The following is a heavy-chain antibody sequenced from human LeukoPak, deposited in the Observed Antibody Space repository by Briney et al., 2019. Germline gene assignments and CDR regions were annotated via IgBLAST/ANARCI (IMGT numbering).Heavy chain of an antibody. Sequence: GGSLRLSCAVSGFTFTNAWMNWVRQAPGKRLEWVGRVRAKTDGGTTEYAAPVKGRFSISRDDSTNTVYLQMNSLITEYTAIYYCAAHTPVPLDQIDYWGQGALVTVSS. CDR1: GFTFTNAW. D-gene: IGHD2/OR15-2a*01. CDR3: AAHTPVPLDQIDY. V-gene: IGHV3-15*01. CDR2: VRAKTDGGTT. J-gene: IGHJ4*02.